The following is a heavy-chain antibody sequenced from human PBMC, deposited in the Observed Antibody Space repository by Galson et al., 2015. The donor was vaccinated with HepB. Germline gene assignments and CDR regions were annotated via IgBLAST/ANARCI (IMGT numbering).Heavy chain of an antibody. V-gene: IGHV3-30*03. CDR3: VRARREVLRFFDSDH. CDR2: ISYDGSNK. D-gene: IGHD3-3*01. Sequence: SLRLSCAASGFTFSSYGMHWVRQAPGKGLEWVALISYDGSNKYYADSVRGRFTISRDNAKNSLSLQMNSLRVEDTAVYYCVRARREVLRFFDSDHWGQGTLVTVSS. J-gene: IGHJ4*02. CDR1: GFTFSSYG.